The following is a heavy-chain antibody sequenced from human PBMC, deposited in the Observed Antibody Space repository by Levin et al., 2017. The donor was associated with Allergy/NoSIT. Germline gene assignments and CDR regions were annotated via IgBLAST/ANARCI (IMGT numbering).Heavy chain of an antibody. CDR1: GFTFSSYA. CDR3: AKDRIVLMAYATFFDS. V-gene: IGHV3-23*03. J-gene: IGHJ4*02. Sequence: PGGSLRLSCAASGFTFSSYAMTWVRQAPGKGLEWVSSICSYDSRTYYADSVKGRFTISRDNSRKTLYLQMNRLRAEDTAVYYCAKDRIVLMAYATFFDSWGQGTPVTVSS. D-gene: IGHD2-8*01. CDR2: ICSYDSRT.